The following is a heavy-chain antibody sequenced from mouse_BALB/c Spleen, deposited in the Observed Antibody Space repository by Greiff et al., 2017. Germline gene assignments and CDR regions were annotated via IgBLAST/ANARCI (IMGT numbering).Heavy chain of an antibody. V-gene: IGHV2-9*02. J-gene: IGHJ3*01. CDR3: AIYGSGWFAY. D-gene: IGHD1-1*01. CDR2: LWAGGST. CDR1: GFSLTSYG. Sequence: VHLVESGPGLVAPSQSLSITCTVSGFSLTSYGVHWVRQPPGKGLEWLGVLWAGGSTNYNSALMSRLSISKDNSKSQVFLKMNSRQTDDTAMYYCAIYGSGWFAYWGQGTLVTVSA.